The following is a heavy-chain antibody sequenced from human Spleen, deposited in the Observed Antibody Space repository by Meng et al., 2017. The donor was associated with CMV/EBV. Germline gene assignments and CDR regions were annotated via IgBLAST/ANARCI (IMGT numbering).Heavy chain of an antibody. J-gene: IGHJ4*02. Sequence: SETLSLTCSVSGVSVSSNSYYWDWIRQPPGKGLEWIGEVNHSGSTNYNPSLKSRVTISVDTSKNQFSLKLSSVTAADTAVYYCARGIFRRYYYDSSGYYFDYWGQGTLVTVSS. CDR2: VNHSGST. D-gene: IGHD3-22*01. V-gene: IGHV4-39*07. CDR1: GVSVSSNSYY. CDR3: ARGIFRRYYYDSSGYYFDY.